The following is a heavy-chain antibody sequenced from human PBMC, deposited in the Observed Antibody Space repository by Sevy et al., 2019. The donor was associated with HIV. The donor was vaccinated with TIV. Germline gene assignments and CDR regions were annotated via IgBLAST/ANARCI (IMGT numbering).Heavy chain of an antibody. V-gene: IGHV4-39*01. D-gene: IGHD6-19*01. CDR1: GGSISSSSYY. CDR3: ARRLAVARGFDY. Sequence: SETLSLTCTVSGGSISSSSYYWGWIRQPPGKGLEWIGSIYYSGSTYYNPPLKSRVTISVDTSKNQFSLKLSSVTAADTAVYYCARRLAVARGFDYWGQGTLVTVSS. J-gene: IGHJ4*02. CDR2: IYYSGST.